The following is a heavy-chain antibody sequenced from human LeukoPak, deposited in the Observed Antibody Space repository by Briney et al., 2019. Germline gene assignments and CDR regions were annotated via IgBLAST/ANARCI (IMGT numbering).Heavy chain of an antibody. CDR3: ATYMLRDNWNVHTFDS. J-gene: IGHJ4*02. CDR2: IIPIFGTA. CDR1: GGTFITYT. V-gene: IGHV1-69*05. D-gene: IGHD1-1*01. Sequence: ASVKVSCKASGGTFITYTINWVRQAPGQGLECMGGIIPIFGTANYAQKFQRRVTVTTDDSTSTAFMELSSLRSEDTAVYYCATYMLRDNWNVHTFDSWGQGTLVTVSS.